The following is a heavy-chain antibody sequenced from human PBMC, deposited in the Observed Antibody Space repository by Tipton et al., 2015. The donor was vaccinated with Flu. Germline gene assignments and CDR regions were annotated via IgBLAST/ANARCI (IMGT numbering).Heavy chain of an antibody. Sequence: LSLTCTISGHSISSDYYWGWIRQAPGKGLEWVSHISSSGSTINYADSVKGRFTISRDNAKNSLYLQMNSLRAEDTAVYYCARDHPPSITVLGEITDYFGMDVWGQGTTVTVSS. CDR2: ISSSGSTI. J-gene: IGHJ6*02. V-gene: IGHV3-11*01. CDR3: ARDHPPSITVLGEITDYFGMDV. D-gene: IGHD3-3*01. CDR1: GHSISSDYY.